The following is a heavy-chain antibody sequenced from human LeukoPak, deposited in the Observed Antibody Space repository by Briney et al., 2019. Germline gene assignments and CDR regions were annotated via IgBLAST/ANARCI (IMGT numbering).Heavy chain of an antibody. CDR2: VSYIGST. J-gene: IGHJ3*02. V-gene: IGHV4-59*11. CDR1: DESFSSHY. Sequence: PSEIRSFTCAVSDESFSSHYWTWIRQPPGKGLEWIGYVSYIGSTNYNPSLKSRVTISIDTSKNQFSLKLSSVTAADTAVYYCARDLVTVTKGFDIWGQGTMVSVSS. D-gene: IGHD4-17*01. CDR3: ARDLVTVTKGFDI.